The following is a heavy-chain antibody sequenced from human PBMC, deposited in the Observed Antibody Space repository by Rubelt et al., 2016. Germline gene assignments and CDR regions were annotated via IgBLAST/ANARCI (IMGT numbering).Heavy chain of an antibody. CDR1: GFTFSTYT. CDR2: LSYDGGHE. V-gene: IGHV3-30*01. D-gene: IGHD6-19*01. CDR3: ASQNGAGSGLDK. J-gene: IGHJ4*02. Sequence: QVQLVESGGGVVQPGGSLRLSCAASGFTFSTYTMHWVALLSYDGGHEFYADSVKGRFTISRDNSKTTLNLQLDSVRAEDSAVYYCASQNGAGSGLDKWGQGTLVTVSS.